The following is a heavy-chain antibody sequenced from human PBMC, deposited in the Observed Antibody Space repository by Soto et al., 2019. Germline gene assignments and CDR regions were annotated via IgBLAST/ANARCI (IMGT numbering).Heavy chain of an antibody. CDR3: ARDKITGLFDY. CDR1: GGSFSGYY. Sequence: SETLSLTCAVYGGSFSGYYWTWIRRPPGTGLEWIGEINHSGSTNYNPSLKSRVTISVDTSKNQFSLKLTSVTAADTAVYYCARDKITGLFDYWGQGTLVTVS. V-gene: IGHV4-34*01. J-gene: IGHJ4*02. D-gene: IGHD2-8*02. CDR2: INHSGST.